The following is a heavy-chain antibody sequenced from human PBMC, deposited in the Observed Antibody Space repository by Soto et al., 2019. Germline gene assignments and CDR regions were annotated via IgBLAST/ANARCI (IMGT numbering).Heavy chain of an antibody. J-gene: IGHJ5*01. CDR1: GFTFSSHW. CDR2: INGDGSST. D-gene: IGHD1-7*01. V-gene: IGHV3-74*01. CDR3: AGSPGLSRISGTTLGA. Sequence: EVQLVESGGGLVQPGGSLRLSCAASGFTFSSHWMHWVRQAPGKGLLWVSRINGDGSSTSYADSVNGRYSISREHAKNMLYQRVNSLRADDTAVYYCAGSPGLSRISGTTLGAWGQGTLVTVSS.